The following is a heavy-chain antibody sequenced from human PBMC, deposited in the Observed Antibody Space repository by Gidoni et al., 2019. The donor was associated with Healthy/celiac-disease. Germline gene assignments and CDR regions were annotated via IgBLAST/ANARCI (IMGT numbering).Heavy chain of an antibody. D-gene: IGHD4-4*01. V-gene: IGHV3-21*01. CDR1: GFPFSSHS. CDR3: ARDLYGFDYSNYRYYYYGMDV. Sequence: EVQLVESGGGLVKPGGSLRLSCSASGFPFSSHSMNWVRQAPGKGLEWVSSISSSSSYIYYADSVKGRFTISRDNAKNSLYLQMNSLRAEDTAVYYCARDLYGFDYSNYRYYYYGMDVWGQGTTVTVSS. J-gene: IGHJ6*02. CDR2: ISSSSSYI.